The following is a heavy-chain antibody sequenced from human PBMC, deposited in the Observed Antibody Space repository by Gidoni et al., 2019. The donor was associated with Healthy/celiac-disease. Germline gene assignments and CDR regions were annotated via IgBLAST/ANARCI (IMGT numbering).Heavy chain of an antibody. V-gene: IGHV3-23*01. CDR3: AKAVVAATRARGSRYFDY. Sequence: EVQLLESGGGLVQPGGSLRLSCAASGFTFSSYAMSWVRQAPGKGLEWVSAISGSGGSTYYADSVKGRFTISRDNSKNTLYLQMNSLRAEDTAVYYCAKAVVAATRARGSRYFDYWGQGTLVTVSS. J-gene: IGHJ4*02. D-gene: IGHD2-15*01. CDR2: ISGSGGST. CDR1: GFTFSSYA.